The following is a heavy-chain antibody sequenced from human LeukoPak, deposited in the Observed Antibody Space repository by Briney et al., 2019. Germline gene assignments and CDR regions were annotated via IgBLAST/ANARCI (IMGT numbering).Heavy chain of an antibody. D-gene: IGHD1-26*01. CDR3: ARRGYSGNSGSFDM. Sequence: SETLSLTCTVSGGSISSSSHYWGWIRQPPGKGMEWIGTIYHSGSTSFNPSLKSRVTLSVDTSKNQFSLKLSSVTAADTAVYYCARRGYSGNSGSFDMLGQGTMVTVSS. CDR2: IYHSGST. CDR1: GGSISSSSHY. V-gene: IGHV4-39*01. J-gene: IGHJ3*02.